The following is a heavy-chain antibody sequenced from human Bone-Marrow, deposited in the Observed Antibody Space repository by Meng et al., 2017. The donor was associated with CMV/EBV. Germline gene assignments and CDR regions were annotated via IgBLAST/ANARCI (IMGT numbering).Heavy chain of an antibody. CDR3: ASFDYAGNPDVVDI. CDR1: GFTVSANY. D-gene: IGHD4-23*01. Sequence: GGSLRLSCVASGFTVSANYMTWVRQAPGKGLEWVSVIYSGGSTYYADSVKGRFTISRDNSENTVGLQMNSLRADDTAVYFCASFDYAGNPDVVDIWGQGTRVTGSS. V-gene: IGHV3-53*01. CDR2: IYSGGST. J-gene: IGHJ3*02.